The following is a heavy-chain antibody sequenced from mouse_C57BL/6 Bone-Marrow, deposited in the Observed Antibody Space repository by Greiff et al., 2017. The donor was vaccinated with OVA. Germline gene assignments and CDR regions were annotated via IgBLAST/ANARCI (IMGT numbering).Heavy chain of an antibody. CDR1: GYSFTDYN. Sequence: EVQLQESGPELVKPGASVKISCKASGYSFTDYNMNWVKQSNGKSLEWIGVINPNYGTTSYNQKFKGKATLTVDQSSSTAYMQLNSLTSEDSAVYYCARSNGTTVVATSYYFDYWGQGTTLTVSS. J-gene: IGHJ2*01. CDR3: ARSNGTTVVATSYYFDY. D-gene: IGHD1-1*01. V-gene: IGHV1-39*01. CDR2: INPNYGTT.